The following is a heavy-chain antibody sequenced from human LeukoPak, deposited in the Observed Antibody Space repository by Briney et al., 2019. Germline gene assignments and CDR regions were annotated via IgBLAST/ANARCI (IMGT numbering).Heavy chain of an antibody. J-gene: IGHJ4*02. CDR3: AKTGQFDY. CDR1: GFTFSSYA. V-gene: IGHV3-23*01. D-gene: IGHD7-27*01. CDR2: ITGSGGNT. Sequence: SGGSLRLSCLASGFTFSSYAMSWVRQAPGKGLEWVSTITGSGGNTFYADPVKGRFAVSRDNSKNTLYLQMNSLRAEDTAVYYCAKTGQFDYWGQGTLVTVSS.